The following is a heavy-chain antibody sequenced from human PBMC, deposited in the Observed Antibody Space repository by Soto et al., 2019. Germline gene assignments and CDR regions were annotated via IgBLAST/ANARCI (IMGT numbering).Heavy chain of an antibody. V-gene: IGHV1-69*06. CDR1: GGTFSSYA. Sequence: QVQLVQSGAEVKKPGXXVKVSCKASGGTFSSYAISWVRQAPGQGLEWMGGIIPIFGTANYAQKFQGRVTITADKSTSTAYMELSSLRSEDTAVYYCARDFGEWERPTGFDYWGQGTLVTVSS. J-gene: IGHJ4*02. CDR2: IIPIFGTA. D-gene: IGHD3-10*01. CDR3: ARDFGEWERPTGFDY.